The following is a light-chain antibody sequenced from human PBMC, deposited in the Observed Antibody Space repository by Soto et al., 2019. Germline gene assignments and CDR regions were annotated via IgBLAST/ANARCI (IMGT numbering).Light chain of an antibody. CDR1: QSVTSSY. J-gene: IGKJ4*01. CDR2: GAS. V-gene: IGKV3-20*01. Sequence: EIVLTQSPGTLSLSPGERATLSCRASQSVTSSYLAWYQQKPGQAPRLLISGASSRATGIPDRFSGSGSGTDFTLTISRLETEYFAVYYCQQYSTSRLTFGGGTKVEIK. CDR3: QQYSTSRLT.